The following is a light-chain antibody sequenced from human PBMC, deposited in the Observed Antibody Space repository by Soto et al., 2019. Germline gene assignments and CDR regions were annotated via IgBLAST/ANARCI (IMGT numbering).Light chain of an antibody. CDR2: ADD. CDR3: QSYDSSNVV. Sequence: NFMLTQPHSVSASPGKTVTISCTGSSGSIASNYVQWYQQRPGSAPTTVIYADDQRSSGVPDRFSGSIDSSSNSASLTISGLRTEDEADYYCQSYDSSNVVFGGGTKLTVL. J-gene: IGLJ2*01. CDR1: SGSIASNY. V-gene: IGLV6-57*02.